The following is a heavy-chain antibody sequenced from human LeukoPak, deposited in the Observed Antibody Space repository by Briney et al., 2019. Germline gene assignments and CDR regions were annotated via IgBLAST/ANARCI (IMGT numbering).Heavy chain of an antibody. CDR3: ARLTPDSYYDFWSGSSGFIAFDI. CDR2: IIPIFGTA. J-gene: IGHJ3*02. CDR1: GGTFSSYA. Sequence: ASVKVSCKDSGGTFSSYAISWVRQAPGQGLEWMGGIIPIFGTAYYAQKFQGRVTITADESTSTAYMELSSLRSEDTAVYYCARLTPDSYYDFWSGSSGFIAFDIWGQGTMVTVSS. V-gene: IGHV1-69*13. D-gene: IGHD3-3*01.